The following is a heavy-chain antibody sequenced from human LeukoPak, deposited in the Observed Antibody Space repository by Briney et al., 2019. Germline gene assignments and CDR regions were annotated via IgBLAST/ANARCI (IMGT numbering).Heavy chain of an antibody. J-gene: IGHJ6*02. CDR2: MNPNSGNT. CDR1: GYTFTSYD. V-gene: IGHV1-8*01. CDR3: ARGGRWAARRYYYYGMDV. D-gene: IGHD6-6*01. Sequence: ASVKVSCKASGYTFTSYDINWVRQATGQGLEWMGWMNPNSGNTGYAQKFQGRVTMTRNTSISTAYMELSNLRSEDTAVYYCARGGRWAARRYYYYGMDVWGQGTTVAVSS.